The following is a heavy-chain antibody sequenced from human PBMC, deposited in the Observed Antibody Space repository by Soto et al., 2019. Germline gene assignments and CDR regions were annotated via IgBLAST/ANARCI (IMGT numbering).Heavy chain of an antibody. D-gene: IGHD4-17*01. J-gene: IGHJ4*02. V-gene: IGHV1-8*01. CDR2: MNPNSGNT. Sequence: QVQLVQSGAEVKKPGASVKVSCKASGYTFTSYDINWVRQATGQGLEWMGWMNPNSGNTGYAQKFQDRVTMTRTTSISTDYMELSSLRSAYTAVYYLARTLYGENVDYWGQGTLVTVSS. CDR3: ARTLYGENVDY. CDR1: GYTFTSYD.